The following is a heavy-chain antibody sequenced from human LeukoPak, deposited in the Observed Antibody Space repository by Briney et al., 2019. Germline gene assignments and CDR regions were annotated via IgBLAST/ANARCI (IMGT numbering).Heavy chain of an antibody. CDR2: INPNSGGT. D-gene: IGHD5-18*01. J-gene: IGHJ5*02. CDR3: ARAVVQLWLGFDP. Sequence: GASVKVSFKASGSTFTGYYMHWVRQAPGQGLEWMGWINPNSGGTNYAQKFQGRVTMTRDTSISTAYMELSRLRSNDTAVYYCARAVVQLWLGFDPWGQGTLVTVSS. CDR1: GSTFTGYY. V-gene: IGHV1-2*02.